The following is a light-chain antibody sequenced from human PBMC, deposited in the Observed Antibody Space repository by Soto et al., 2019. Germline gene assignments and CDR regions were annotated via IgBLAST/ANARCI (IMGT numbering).Light chain of an antibody. CDR2: DAS. CDR1: QSVSDNY. V-gene: IGKV3-11*01. CDR3: QHRDNWSYI. J-gene: IGKJ2*01. Sequence: EIVLTQSPGTLSLSPGERATLSCRASQSVSDNYLAWYQQKPGQAPRLLIYDASNRAAGIPARFSGSGSGTDYTLTISSLEAEDFAVYYCQHRDNWSYIFGQGTKVDIK.